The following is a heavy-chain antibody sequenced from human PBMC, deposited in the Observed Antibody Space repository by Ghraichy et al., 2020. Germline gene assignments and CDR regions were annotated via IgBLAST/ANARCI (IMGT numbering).Heavy chain of an antibody. Sequence: ESLRLSCAASGFTFSAYWMKWVRQAPGKGLEWVANLSPDGSAKYYVDSVKGRFTISRDNGKNSLYLQMDSLRAEDTAVYYCASAEIIAVTGNSGMDVWGQGTTVTVSS. J-gene: IGHJ6*02. CDR3: ASAEIIAVTGNSGMDV. V-gene: IGHV3-7*01. D-gene: IGHD6-19*01. CDR2: LSPDGSAK. CDR1: GFTFSAYW.